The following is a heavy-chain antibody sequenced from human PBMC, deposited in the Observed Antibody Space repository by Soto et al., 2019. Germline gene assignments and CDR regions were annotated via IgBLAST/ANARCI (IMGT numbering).Heavy chain of an antibody. CDR2: INPNSGGT. CDR3: ATTTIKRGYCSSTSCFNYGMDV. V-gene: IGHV1-2*04. CDR1: GYTFTGYY. Sequence: GASVNVSCKASGYTFTGYYMHWVRQAPGQGLEWMGWINPNSGGTNYAQKFQGWVTMTRDTSISTAYMELSRLRSDDTAVYYCATTTIKRGYCSSTSCFNYGMDVWGQGTTVTVSS. J-gene: IGHJ6*02. D-gene: IGHD2-2*01.